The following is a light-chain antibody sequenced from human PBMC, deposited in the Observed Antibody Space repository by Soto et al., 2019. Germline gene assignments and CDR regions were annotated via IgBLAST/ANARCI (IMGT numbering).Light chain of an antibody. CDR1: SSDVGSYDY. CDR3: CAYSTSGTHV. J-gene: IGLJ1*01. V-gene: IGLV2-14*03. CDR2: DVN. Sequence: QSALTQPASVSGSPGQSSTFSCTGTSSDVGSYDYVSWHQQHPGKAPKLIIYDVNNRPSGVPSRFSGSKSGNTASLIISGLQTEDEADYYCCAYSTSGTHVFGTGTKVTV.